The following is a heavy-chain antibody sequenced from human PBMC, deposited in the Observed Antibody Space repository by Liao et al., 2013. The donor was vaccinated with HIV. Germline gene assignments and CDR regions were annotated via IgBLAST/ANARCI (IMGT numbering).Heavy chain of an antibody. CDR1: GGSITTYY. D-gene: IGHD2-8*01. CDR3: AAEDCTSGVCFPFDP. V-gene: IGHV4-59*08. CDR2: VYYSGST. J-gene: IGHJ5*02. Sequence: QVQLQESGPGLVRPSETLSLTCTVSGGSITTYYWSWIRQPPGKGLEWIGYVYYSGSTNYDPSLRSRVSISVDTSKNQVSLRLNSVTAADAAVYFCAAEDCTSGVCFPFDPWGQGTLVSVSS.